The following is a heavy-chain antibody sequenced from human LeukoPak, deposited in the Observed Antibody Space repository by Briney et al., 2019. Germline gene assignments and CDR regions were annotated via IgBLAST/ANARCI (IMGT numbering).Heavy chain of an antibody. D-gene: IGHD1-26*01. J-gene: IGHJ5*02. CDR1: GGTFGSYA. CDR3: ARWVVGAPRFDP. V-gene: IGHV1-69*13. CDR2: IIPIFGTA. Sequence: SVKVSCKASGGTFGSYAISWVRQAPGQGLEWMGGIIPIFGTANYAQKFQGRVTITADESTSTAYMELSSLRSEDTAVYYCARWVVGAPRFDPWGQGTLVTVSS.